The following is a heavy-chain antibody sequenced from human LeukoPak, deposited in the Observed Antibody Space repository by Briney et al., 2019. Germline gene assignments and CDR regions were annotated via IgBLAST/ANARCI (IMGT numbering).Heavy chain of an antibody. CDR3: ARPEAFYSSGWYAFDY. Sequence: ASVKVSCKASGYTFTGYYMHWVRHAPGQGLEWMGWINPNSGGANYAQKFQGRVTMTRDTSISTAYMELSRLRSDDTAVYYCARPEAFYSSGWYAFDYWGQGTLVTVSS. J-gene: IGHJ4*02. D-gene: IGHD6-19*01. V-gene: IGHV1-2*02. CDR1: GYTFTGYY. CDR2: INPNSGGA.